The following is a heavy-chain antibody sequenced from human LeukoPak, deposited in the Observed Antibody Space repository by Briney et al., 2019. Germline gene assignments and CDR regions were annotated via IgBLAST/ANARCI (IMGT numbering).Heavy chain of an antibody. CDR2: SNPNSGGT. Sequence: ASVKVSRKASGYTFTCCDMHWVRHGPGQGIEWMWWSNPNSGGTNYAQKFQGRVTMTRDTSISTAYMGLSRLRSDDTAVYYCASWTEQQLVRDIWGQGTMVTVSS. CDR3: ASWTEQQLVRDI. V-gene: IGHV1-2*02. D-gene: IGHD6-13*01. CDR1: GYTFTCCD. J-gene: IGHJ3*02.